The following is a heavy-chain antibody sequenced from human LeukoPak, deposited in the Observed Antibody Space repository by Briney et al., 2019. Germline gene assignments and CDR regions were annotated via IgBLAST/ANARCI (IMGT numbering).Heavy chain of an antibody. CDR3: ARVRSSWSFDY. D-gene: IGHD6-13*01. J-gene: IGHJ4*02. CDR1: GFTFSSYA. V-gene: IGHV3-30-3*01. CDR2: ISYDGSNK. Sequence: PGGSLRLSCAASGFTFSSYAMHWVRQAPGKGLEWVAVISYDGSNKYYADSVKGRFTISRDNSKNTLYLQMNSLRAEDTAVYYCARVRSSWSFDYWGQGTLVTVSS.